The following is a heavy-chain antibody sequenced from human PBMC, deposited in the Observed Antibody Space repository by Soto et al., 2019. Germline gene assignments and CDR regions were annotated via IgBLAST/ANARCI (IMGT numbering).Heavy chain of an antibody. Sequence: PGEFLRLACAASGFTFRNNVLSWVRQAPGKGVDWVSGITGSGRDTYYADSVKGRFTISRDNSKNIVFLQMNSLRAEDTALYYCAKNGLDNSPSAIDSWGPGTLVTVSS. J-gene: IGHJ4*02. V-gene: IGHV3-23*01. D-gene: IGHD2-8*01. CDR1: GFTFRNNV. CDR2: ITGSGRDT. CDR3: AKNGLDNSPSAIDS.